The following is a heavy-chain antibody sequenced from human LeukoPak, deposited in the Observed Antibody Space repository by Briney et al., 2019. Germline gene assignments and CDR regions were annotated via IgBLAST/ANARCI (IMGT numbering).Heavy chain of an antibody. CDR3: ARDPDSRPTRYNWFDP. CDR2: ISSSSGDM. J-gene: IGHJ5*02. V-gene: IGHV3-21*01. D-gene: IGHD3-22*01. CDR1: GFTFSSYS. Sequence: PGGSLRLSCAAYGFTFSSYSMNWVRQAPGKGLEWVSCISSSSGDMDYADSVKGRFTISRDNAKKSLYLQMNNLRAEDTAVYYCARDPDSRPTRYNWFDPWGQGTLVTVSS.